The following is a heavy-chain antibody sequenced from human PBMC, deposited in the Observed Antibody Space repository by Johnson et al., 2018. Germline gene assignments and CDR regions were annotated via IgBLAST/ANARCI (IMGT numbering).Heavy chain of an antibody. CDR2: IYYSGST. CDR3: ARVIVGYYYYMDV. V-gene: IGHV4-59*01. CDR1: GGSISSYY. J-gene: IGHJ6*03. Sequence: QVQLQESGPGLVKPSETLSLTCTVSGGSISSYYWSWIRQPPGKGLEWIGYIYYSGSTNYNPSLKSRVTISVDTSKNPFSLKLSSVTAADTAVYYCARVIVGYYYYMDVWGKGTTVTVSS. D-gene: IGHD2-21*01.